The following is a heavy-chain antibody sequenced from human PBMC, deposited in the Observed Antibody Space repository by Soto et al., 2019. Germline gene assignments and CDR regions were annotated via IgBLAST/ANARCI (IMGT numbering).Heavy chain of an antibody. CDR3: ARVSYYDFWSGYYLAAPDDAFDI. Sequence: HSETLSLTCTVSGGSVSSGSYYWSWIRQPPGKGLEWIGYIYYSGSTNYNPSLKSRVTISVDTSKNQFSLKLSSVTAADTAVYYCARVSYYDFWSGYYLAAPDDAFDIWGQGTMVTV. V-gene: IGHV4-61*01. CDR2: IYYSGST. J-gene: IGHJ3*02. D-gene: IGHD3-3*01. CDR1: GGSVSSGSYY.